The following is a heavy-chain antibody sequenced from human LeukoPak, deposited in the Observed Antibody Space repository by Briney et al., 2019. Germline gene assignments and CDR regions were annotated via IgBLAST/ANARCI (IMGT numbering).Heavy chain of an antibody. CDR3: ARVVSANYYHYIDV. Sequence: SETLSLTCSVSGGSINSNDYDWGWIRQPPGKGLEWIGNVYYRGITYYNPSLKSRVTISIDTSKSQISLNLNSVTAADTAVYYCARVVSANYYHYIDVWGKGTTITVSS. V-gene: IGHV4-39*07. J-gene: IGHJ6*03. D-gene: IGHD2-21*01. CDR1: GGSINSNDYD. CDR2: VYYRGIT.